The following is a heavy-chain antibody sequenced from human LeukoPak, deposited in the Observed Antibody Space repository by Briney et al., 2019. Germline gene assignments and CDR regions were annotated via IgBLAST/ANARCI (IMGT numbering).Heavy chain of an antibody. V-gene: IGHV1-2*02. CDR3: ASPQGRIAARPFYY. J-gene: IGHJ4*02. D-gene: IGHD6-6*01. Sequence: ASVKVSCKASGYTFTGYYMHWVRQAPGQGLEWMGWTNPNSGGTNYAQKFQGRVTMTRDTSISTAYMELSRLRSDDTAVYYCASPQGRIAARPFYYWGQGTLVTVSS. CDR1: GYTFTGYY. CDR2: TNPNSGGT.